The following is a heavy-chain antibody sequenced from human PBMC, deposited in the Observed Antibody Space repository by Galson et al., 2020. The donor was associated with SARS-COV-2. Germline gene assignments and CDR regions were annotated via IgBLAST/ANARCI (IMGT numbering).Heavy chain of an antibody. D-gene: IGHD3-10*01. CDR3: ARDLYGSGKDVDY. CDR2: IWYDGSHK. Sequence: GESLKISCAASGFTFSSYGIHWVRQAPGKGLEWVAVIWYDGSHKYYADSVKGRFTISRDDSKNTMYLQMNSLRAEYTAVYYCARDLYGSGKDVDYWGQGTLVTVSS. V-gene: IGHV3-33*01. J-gene: IGHJ4*02. CDR1: GFTFSSYG.